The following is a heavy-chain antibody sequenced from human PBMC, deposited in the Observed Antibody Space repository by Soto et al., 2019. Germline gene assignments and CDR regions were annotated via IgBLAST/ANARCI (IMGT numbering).Heavy chain of an antibody. V-gene: IGHV1-2*02. CDR3: ARLVPRYTAASRSAWFDP. CDR1: GYTFTGYY. Sequence: ASVKVSCKASGYTFTGYYMHWVRQAPGQGLEWMGWINPNSGGTNYAQKFQGRVTMTRDTSISTAYMELSRLRSDDTAVYYCARLVPRYTAASRSAWFDPWGQGTLVTVSS. J-gene: IGHJ5*02. D-gene: IGHD6-13*01. CDR2: INPNSGGT.